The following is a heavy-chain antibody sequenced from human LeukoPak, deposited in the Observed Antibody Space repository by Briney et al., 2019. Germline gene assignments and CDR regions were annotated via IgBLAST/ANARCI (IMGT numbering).Heavy chain of an antibody. J-gene: IGHJ6*02. CDR1: GFTFSSYA. Sequence: GGSLRLSCAASGFTFSSYAMHWVRQAPGKGLEWVAVISYDGSNKYYADSVKGRFTISRDNSKNTLYLQMNSLRAEDTAVYYCARARGYSGYDVYYYYYGMDVWGQGTTVTVSS. CDR2: ISYDGSNK. V-gene: IGHV3-30-3*01. D-gene: IGHD5-12*01. CDR3: ARARGYSGYDVYYYYYGMDV.